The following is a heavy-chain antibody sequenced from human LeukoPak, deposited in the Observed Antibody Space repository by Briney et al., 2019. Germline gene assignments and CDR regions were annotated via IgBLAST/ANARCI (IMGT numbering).Heavy chain of an antibody. CDR1: GFTFSSYG. D-gene: IGHD3-9*01. J-gene: IGHJ3*02. V-gene: IGHV3-30*18. CDR3: AKDLSDILTSAFDI. Sequence: PGGSLRLSCAASGFTFSSYGMHWVRQAPGKGLEWVAVISYDGSNKYYADSVKGRFTISRDNSKNTLYLQMNSLRAEDTAVYYCAKDLSDILTSAFDIWGQGTMVTGSS. CDR2: ISYDGSNK.